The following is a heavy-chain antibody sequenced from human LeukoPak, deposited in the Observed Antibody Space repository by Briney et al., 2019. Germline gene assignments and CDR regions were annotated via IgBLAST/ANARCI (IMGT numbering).Heavy chain of an antibody. CDR1: GFAFSSYA. J-gene: IGHJ4*02. V-gene: IGHV3-23*01. Sequence: PGGSLRLSCAASGFAFSSYAMSWVRQAPGKGLEWVSAISGSGGSTYYADSVKGRFTISRDNSKNTLYLQMNSLRAEDTAVYYCAKAGTGGTLVDYWGQGTLVTVSS. D-gene: IGHD7-27*01. CDR2: ISGSGGST. CDR3: AKAGTGGTLVDY.